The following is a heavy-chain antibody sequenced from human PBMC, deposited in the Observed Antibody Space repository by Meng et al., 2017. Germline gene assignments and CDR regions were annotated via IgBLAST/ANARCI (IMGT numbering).Heavy chain of an antibody. CDR1: GGSISSNNW. D-gene: IGHD2-21*02. Sequence: GPGLWKPSVTLSLTRAVPGGSISSNNWWSWVRRPPGKGLEWIGEVYHNGKANYNPSLKSRVTISVDKSKNQFSPKLSFVAAADTAIYYCARELDAVGVTAYDLWGQGTLVTVSS. V-gene: IGHV4-4*02. CDR3: ARELDAVGVTAYDL. J-gene: IGHJ4*02. CDR2: VYHNGKA.